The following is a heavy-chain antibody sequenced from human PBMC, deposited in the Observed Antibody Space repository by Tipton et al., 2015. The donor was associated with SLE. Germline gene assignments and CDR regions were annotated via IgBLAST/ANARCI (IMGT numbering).Heavy chain of an antibody. CDR3: ARHSLRGYSGYDRPYFDY. Sequence: LRLSCTVSGGSMSSYYWSWIRLPPGKGLEWIGCISYTGSTSYIPSLKSRVTISVDTSKNQFSLKLSSVTAADTAVYYCARHSLRGYSGYDRPYFDYWGQGTLVTVSS. D-gene: IGHD5-12*01. J-gene: IGHJ4*02. CDR2: ISYTGST. CDR1: GGSMSSYY. V-gene: IGHV4-59*01.